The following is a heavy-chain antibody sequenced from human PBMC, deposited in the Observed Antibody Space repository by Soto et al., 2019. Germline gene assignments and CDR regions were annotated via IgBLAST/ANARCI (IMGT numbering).Heavy chain of an antibody. CDR2: ISGTTGHA. D-gene: IGHD3-16*01. V-gene: IGHV3-23*01. J-gene: IGHJ4*02. Sequence: EVQILESGGGLVQPGGSLRLSCAASGFPFSNYAMAWVRQAPGKGLEWVSAISGTTGHAFYADSVKDRFTISRDNSKNPLYLQMASLRAEDTAVYHCARAPSEYIWGSYLRYYEYWGQGTLVTVSS. CDR3: ARAPSEYIWGSYLRYYEY. CDR1: GFPFSNYA.